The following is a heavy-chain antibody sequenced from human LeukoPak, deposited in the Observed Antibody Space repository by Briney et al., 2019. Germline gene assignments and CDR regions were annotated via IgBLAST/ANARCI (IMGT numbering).Heavy chain of an antibody. Sequence: PGASLRLSCAASGFTFSSYAMSWVRQAPGKGLEWVSAISGRGGSTYYADSVKGRFTISRDNSKNTLYLQMNSLRAEDTAVYYCAKGLRYFDWLLVGYFDYWGQGTLVTVSS. CDR2: ISGRGGST. J-gene: IGHJ4*02. V-gene: IGHV3-23*01. D-gene: IGHD3-9*01. CDR1: GFTFSSYA. CDR3: AKGLRYFDWLLVGYFDY.